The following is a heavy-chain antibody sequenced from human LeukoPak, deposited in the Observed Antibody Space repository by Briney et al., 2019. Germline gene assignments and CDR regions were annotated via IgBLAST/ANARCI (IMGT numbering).Heavy chain of an antibody. J-gene: IGHJ2*01. V-gene: IGHV3-7*01. Sequence: GGSLRLSCVASGFTFSSYWMTWVRQAPGKGLEWVANIKQDGSEKYYVDSVKGRFTISRDNAKNSLYLQMNSLRAEDTAVYYCVREGVSSSWNNWYFDLWGRGTLVTVSS. D-gene: IGHD6-13*01. CDR3: VREGVSSSWNNWYFDL. CDR1: GFTFSSYW. CDR2: IKQDGSEK.